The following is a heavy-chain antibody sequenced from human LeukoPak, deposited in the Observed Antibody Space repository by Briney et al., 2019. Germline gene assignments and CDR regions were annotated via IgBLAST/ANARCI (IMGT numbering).Heavy chain of an antibody. J-gene: IGHJ2*01. V-gene: IGHV3-30-3*01. CDR1: GFTFSSYA. D-gene: IGHD6-19*01. CDR3: AREFYSIAVAGYFDL. Sequence: GGSLRLSCAASGFTFSSYAMHWVRQPPGKGLEWVAVISYDGSNKYYADFVKRRFTISRDNSKNTLYLQINSLRAEDTAVYYYAREFYSIAVAGYFDLWGRGTLVTVSS. CDR2: ISYDGSNK.